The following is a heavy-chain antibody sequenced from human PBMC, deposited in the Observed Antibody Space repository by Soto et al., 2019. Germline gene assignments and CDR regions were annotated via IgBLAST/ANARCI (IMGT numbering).Heavy chain of an antibody. Sequence: GESLKISCKGSGYSFTSYWIGWVRQMPGKGLEWMGIIYPGDSDTRYSPSFQGQVTISADKSISTAYLQWSSLTASDYAKYYCARETTDIVVVPAANRTGYNWFDNWGQGTLVTVSS. CDR1: GYSFTSYW. D-gene: IGHD2-2*01. J-gene: IGHJ5*02. CDR3: ARETTDIVVVPAANRTGYNWFDN. V-gene: IGHV5-51*01. CDR2: IYPGDSDT.